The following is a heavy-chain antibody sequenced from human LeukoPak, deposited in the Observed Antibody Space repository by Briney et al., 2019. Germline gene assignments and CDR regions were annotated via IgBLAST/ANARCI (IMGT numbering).Heavy chain of an antibody. CDR2: IYHSGST. Sequence: PSETLSLTCTVSGGSISSYYWSWIRQPPGKGLEWIGYIYHSGSTNYNPSLKSRVTISVDTSKNQFSLKLSSVTAADTAVYYCARGGHYYDSTGWFDPWGQGTLVTVSS. J-gene: IGHJ5*02. D-gene: IGHD3-22*01. CDR3: ARGGHYYDSTGWFDP. V-gene: IGHV4-59*01. CDR1: GGSISSYY.